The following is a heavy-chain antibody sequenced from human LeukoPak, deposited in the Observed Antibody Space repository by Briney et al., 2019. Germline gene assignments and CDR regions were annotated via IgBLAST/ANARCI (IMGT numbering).Heavy chain of an antibody. J-gene: IGHJ4*02. CDR3: VRDGDVATTGLWY. V-gene: IGHV3-33*01. CDR1: GFTFSTYG. D-gene: IGHD1-26*01. CDR2: VWSDGSNK. Sequence: GGSLRLSCAASGFTFSTYGMHWVRQAPGKGLEWVALVWSDGSNKYYADSVKGRFTISRDNSRNTLYLQMNSLRAEDTAVYYCVRDGDVATTGLWYWGQGTLVTVSS.